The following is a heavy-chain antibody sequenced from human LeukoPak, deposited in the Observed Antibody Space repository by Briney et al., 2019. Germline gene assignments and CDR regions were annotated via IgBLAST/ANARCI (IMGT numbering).Heavy chain of an antibody. CDR2: ISSSPINI. CDR3: ARGSAEEDDKWIDP. Sequence: GGSLRLSCAASGFTFSDYGMNWVRQAPGKGLGWVSYISSSPINIYYADSVRGRFTISRDNAKNSVCLQMNSLRAEDTAVYYCARGSAEEDDKWIDPWGQGTLATVSS. D-gene: IGHD1-14*01. J-gene: IGHJ5*02. CDR1: GFTFSDYG. V-gene: IGHV3-48*03.